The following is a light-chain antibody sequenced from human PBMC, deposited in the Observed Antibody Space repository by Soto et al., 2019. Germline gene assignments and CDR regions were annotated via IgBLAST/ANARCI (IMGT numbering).Light chain of an antibody. CDR3: SSYTSSSTWV. V-gene: IGLV2-14*01. J-gene: IGLJ3*02. CDR1: SSDVGGYNY. CDR2: EVS. Sequence: QSVLTQPASVSGSPGQSITISCTGTSSDVGGYNYVSWYQQHPGKAPKLMIYEVSNRPSGVSNRFPGSKSGNTASLTISGLQAEDEVDYYGSSYTSSSTWVFGGGTSSPS.